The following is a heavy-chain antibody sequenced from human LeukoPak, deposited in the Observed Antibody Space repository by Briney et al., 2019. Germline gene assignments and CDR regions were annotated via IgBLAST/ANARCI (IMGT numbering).Heavy chain of an antibody. CDR3: ARRAVADSNYFDY. CDR2: IYYSGST. D-gene: IGHD6-19*01. CDR1: GGSISSSSYY. Sequence: SETLFLTCTVSGGSISSSSYYWGWIRQPPGKGLEWIGSIYYSGSTYYNPSLKSRVTISVDTSKNQFSLKLSSVTAADTAVYYCARRAVADSNYFDYWGQGTLVTVSS. J-gene: IGHJ4*02. V-gene: IGHV4-39*01.